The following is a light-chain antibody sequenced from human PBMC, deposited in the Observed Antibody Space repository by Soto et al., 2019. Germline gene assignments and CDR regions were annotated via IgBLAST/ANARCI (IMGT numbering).Light chain of an antibody. CDR1: SGHSSYA. Sequence: QPVLTQSPSASASLGASVKLTCTLSSGHSSYAIAWHQQQPEKGPRYLMKLNSDGSHSKGDGIPDRFSGSSSGAERYLTISSLQSEDEADYYWQTWGTGIQAVFGGGTQLTVL. CDR3: QTWGTGIQAV. J-gene: IGLJ7*01. CDR2: LNSDGSH. V-gene: IGLV4-69*01.